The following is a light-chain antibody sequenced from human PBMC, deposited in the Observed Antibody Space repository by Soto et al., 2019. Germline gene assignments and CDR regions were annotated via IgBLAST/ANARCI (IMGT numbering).Light chain of an antibody. CDR3: ETWDSNTHTV. CDR1: SGHSSYI. J-gene: IGLJ3*02. CDR2: LEGSGSY. Sequence: QSVLTQSSSASASLGSSVKLTCTLSSGHSSYIIAWHQQQPGKAPRYLMKLEGSGSYNKGSGVPDRFSGSSSGADRDLTISNLQVEDEADYYCETWDSNTHTVFGGGTKLTVL. V-gene: IGLV4-60*02.